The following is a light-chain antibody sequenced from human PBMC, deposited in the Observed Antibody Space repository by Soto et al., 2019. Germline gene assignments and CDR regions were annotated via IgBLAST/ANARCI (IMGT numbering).Light chain of an antibody. CDR1: SSDIGRYNY. V-gene: IGLV2-14*03. CDR3: QSYDNILRAWV. CDR2: EVS. Sequence: QSALTQPASVSGSPGQSITISCTGSSSDIGRYNYVSWYQQLPGKAPKLIIYEVSNRPSGVSDRFSGSKSGNTASLSISGLQTEDEADYYCQSYDNILRAWVFGGGTKLTVL. J-gene: IGLJ3*02.